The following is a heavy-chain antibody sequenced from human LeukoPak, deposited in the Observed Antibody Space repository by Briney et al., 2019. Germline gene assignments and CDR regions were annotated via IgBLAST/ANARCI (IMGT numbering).Heavy chain of an antibody. CDR3: ARLIDYYNSSGYYPAHYYYYMDV. CDR1: GGTFSSYA. V-gene: IGHV1-69*06. Sequence: GASVKVSCKASGGTFSSYAISWVRQAPGQGLEWMGGIIPIFGTANYAQKFQGRVTITADKSTSTAYMELRSLRSDDTAVYYCARLIDYYNSSGYYPAHYYYYMDVWGKGTTVTVSS. D-gene: IGHD3-22*01. CDR2: IIPIFGTA. J-gene: IGHJ6*03.